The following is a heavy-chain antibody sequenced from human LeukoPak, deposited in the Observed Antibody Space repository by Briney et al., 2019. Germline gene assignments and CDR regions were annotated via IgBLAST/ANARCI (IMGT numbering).Heavy chain of an antibody. V-gene: IGHV4-39*07. CDR2: FYYTGST. CDR1: GGSFSSSSYY. Sequence: SETLSLTCNVSGGSFSSSSYYWGWIRQPPGKGLEWIGNFYYTGSTYYNPSLKSRVTISIDTSKNQFSLKLSSVTAADTAVYHCARGKYFDSTGWDYWGQGTRVTVSS. D-gene: IGHD3-22*01. J-gene: IGHJ4*02. CDR3: ARGKYFDSTGWDY.